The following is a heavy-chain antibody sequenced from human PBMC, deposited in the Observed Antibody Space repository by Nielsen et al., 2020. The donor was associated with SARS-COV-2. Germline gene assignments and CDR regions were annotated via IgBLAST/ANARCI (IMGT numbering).Heavy chain of an antibody. D-gene: IGHD6-19*01. V-gene: IGHV3-23*01. Sequence: VRQMPGKGLEWVSAISGSGGSTYYADSVKGRFTISRDNSKNTLYLQMNSLRAEDTAVYYCAKVLSPNRGVAGTSSSAFDIWGQGTMVTVSS. CDR2: ISGSGGST. CDR3: AKVLSPNRGVAGTSSSAFDI. J-gene: IGHJ3*02.